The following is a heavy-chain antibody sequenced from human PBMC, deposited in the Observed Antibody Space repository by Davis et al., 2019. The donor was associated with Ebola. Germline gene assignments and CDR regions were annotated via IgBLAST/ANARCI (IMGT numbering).Heavy chain of an antibody. V-gene: IGHV3-15*01. CDR2: IKSKTDGGTT. Sequence: SWVRQAPGKGLEWVGRIKSKTDGGTTDYAAPVKGRFTISRDDSKNTLYLQMNSLKTEDTAVYYCTRENIVLMVYVDYWGQGTLVTVSS. J-gene: IGHJ4*02. CDR3: TRENIVLMVYVDY. D-gene: IGHD2-8*01.